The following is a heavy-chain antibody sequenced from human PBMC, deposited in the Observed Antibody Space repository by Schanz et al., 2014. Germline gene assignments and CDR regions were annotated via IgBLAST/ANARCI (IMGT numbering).Heavy chain of an antibody. V-gene: IGHV1-2*05. D-gene: IGHD6-19*01. CDR2: VSPYSGDT. CDR1: GYRFIGYY. Sequence: QVLLVQSGAEVKKPGASVKVSCKASGYRFIGYYVHWVRQAPGQGLEWMGRVSPYSGDTNYAQMFQGRVTMTTDTSISTAYMELSRLTSDDTGVFFCARENTAVAGMPRVMDVWGQGTTVTVTS. CDR3: ARENTAVAGMPRVMDV. J-gene: IGHJ6*02.